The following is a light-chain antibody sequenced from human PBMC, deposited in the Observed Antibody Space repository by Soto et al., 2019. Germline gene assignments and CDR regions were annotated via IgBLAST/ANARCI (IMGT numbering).Light chain of an antibody. J-gene: IGLJ1*01. Sequence: QSALTQPASGSGSPGQSITISCTGTSSDVGSYNLVSWYQQHPGKAPKLMIYEVSKRPSGVSNRFYGSKSGNTASLTISGLQAEDEADYYCCSYAGSSTYVFGTGTKLTVL. CDR2: EVS. V-gene: IGLV2-23*02. CDR1: SSDVGSYNL. CDR3: CSYAGSSTYV.